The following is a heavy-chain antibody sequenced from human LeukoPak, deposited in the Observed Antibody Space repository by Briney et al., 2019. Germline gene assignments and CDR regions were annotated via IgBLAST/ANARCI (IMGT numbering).Heavy chain of an antibody. CDR1: GYRFTSYW. J-gene: IGHJ4*02. D-gene: IGHD3-22*01. CDR2: IYPGDSDT. CDR3: ARPIYYYDSSGFFDY. Sequence: GESPQISFKGSGYRFTSYWIGWVRPMPGKGLEWMGIIYPGDSDTRYSPSFQGQVTISADKSISTAYLQWSSLKASDTAMYYCARPIYYYDSSGFFDYWGQGTLVTVSS. V-gene: IGHV5-51*01.